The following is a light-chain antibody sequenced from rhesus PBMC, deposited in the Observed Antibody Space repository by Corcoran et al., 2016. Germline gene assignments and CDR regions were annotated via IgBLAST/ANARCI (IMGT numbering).Light chain of an antibody. CDR2: YAS. V-gene: IGKV1S15*01. CDR3: QHGYGTPLT. CDR1: LGISNN. Sequence: DIQMTQSPSSLSASVGDTVTITCRASLGISNNLAWYQQKPGKVPKLLIYYASTLQSGVPSRVSGSGSGPDFTLTISSLQPEDFATYYCQHGYGTPLTFGGGTKVEIK. J-gene: IGKJ4*01.